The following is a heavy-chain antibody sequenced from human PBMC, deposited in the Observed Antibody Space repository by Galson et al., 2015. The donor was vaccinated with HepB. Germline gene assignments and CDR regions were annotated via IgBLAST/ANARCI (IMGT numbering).Heavy chain of an antibody. CDR1: GYTFTSYY. J-gene: IGHJ4*02. Sequence: SVKVSCKASGYTFTSYYMHWVRQAPGQGLEWMGIINPSGGSTSYAQKFQGRVTMTRDTSTSTVYMELSSLRSEDTAVYYCARTRGRGDSRRDPLFDYWGQGTLVTVSS. V-gene: IGHV1-46*03. CDR3: ARTRGRGDSRRDPLFDY. CDR2: INPSGGST. D-gene: IGHD4-17*01.